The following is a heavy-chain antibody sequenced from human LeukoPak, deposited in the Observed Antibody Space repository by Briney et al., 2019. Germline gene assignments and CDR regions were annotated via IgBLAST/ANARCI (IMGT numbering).Heavy chain of an antibody. J-gene: IGHJ4*02. Sequence: LXCXASGFTFSSYGMHWVRQAPGKGLEWVAVISYDGSNKYYADSVKGRFTISRDNSKNTLYLQMNSLRAEDTAVYYCAKYDFSGGDYWGQGTLVTVSS. V-gene: IGHV3-30*18. D-gene: IGHD3-3*01. CDR3: AKYDFSGGDY. CDR1: GFTFSSYG. CDR2: ISYDGSNK.